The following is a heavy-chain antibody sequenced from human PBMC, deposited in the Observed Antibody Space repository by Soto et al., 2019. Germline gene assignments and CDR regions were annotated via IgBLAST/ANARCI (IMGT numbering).Heavy chain of an antibody. V-gene: IGHV2-70*01. CDR2: IDWDDGK. CDR3: ARITQGDYFWFDP. J-gene: IGHJ5*02. D-gene: IGHD4-17*01. Sequence: SGPTLVNPTQTLTLTCSFSGFSLTTSGRCVGWIRQPPGKALEWLALIDWDDGKFYSPSLKTRLTISKDTSKNQVVLTMTNMDPVDTATYFCARITQGDYFWFDPWGPGTLVTVSS. CDR1: GFSLTTSGRC.